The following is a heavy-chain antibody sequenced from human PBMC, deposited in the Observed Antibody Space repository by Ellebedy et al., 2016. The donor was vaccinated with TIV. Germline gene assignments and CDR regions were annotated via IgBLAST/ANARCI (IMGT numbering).Heavy chain of an antibody. Sequence: SETLSLXCTVSGGSISSGGYYWSWIRQHPGKGLEWIGYIYYSGSTYYNPSLKSRVTISVDTSKNQFSLKLSSVTAADTAVYYCARNYGDYGGYDYYYGMDVWGQGTTVTVSS. J-gene: IGHJ6*02. V-gene: IGHV4-31*03. CDR1: GGSISSGGYY. D-gene: IGHD4-17*01. CDR3: ARNYGDYGGYDYYYGMDV. CDR2: IYYSGST.